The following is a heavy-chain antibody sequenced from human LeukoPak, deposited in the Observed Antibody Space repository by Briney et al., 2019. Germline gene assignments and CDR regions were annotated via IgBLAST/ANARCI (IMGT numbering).Heavy chain of an antibody. CDR2: IYRGGST. CDR1: GFTFSSYA. Sequence: GGSLRLSCAASGFTFSSYAMSWVRQAPGKGLEWVSVIYRGGSTYYADSVKGRFTISRDNFKNTLYLQVSSLRVEDTAVYYCARGSGSYGGFDYWGQGALVTVSS. J-gene: IGHJ4*02. V-gene: IGHV3-66*01. D-gene: IGHD1-26*01. CDR3: ARGSGSYGGFDY.